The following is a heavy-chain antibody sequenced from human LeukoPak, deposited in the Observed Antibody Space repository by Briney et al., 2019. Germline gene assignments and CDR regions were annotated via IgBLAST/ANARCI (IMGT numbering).Heavy chain of an antibody. CDR3: AKGAVLAAAVFLSYFDY. CDR2: ISGSGGST. D-gene: IGHD6-13*01. V-gene: IGHV3-23*01. J-gene: IGHJ4*02. Sequence: HSGGSLRLSGAASGFTFSDYYMSWVRQAPGKGLEWVSAISGSGGSTYYADSVKGRFTISRDNSKNTLYLQMNSLRAEDTAVYYCAKGAVLAAAVFLSYFDYWGQGTLVTVSS. CDR1: GFTFSDYY.